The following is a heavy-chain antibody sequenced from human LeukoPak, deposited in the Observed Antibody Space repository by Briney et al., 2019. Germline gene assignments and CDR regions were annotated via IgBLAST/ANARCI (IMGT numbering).Heavy chain of an antibody. V-gene: IGHV4-59*01. D-gene: IGHD3-3*01. CDR3: ARGDQGYYDFWSGYFPPKNYYYYMDV. CDR2: IYYSGST. J-gene: IGHJ6*03. CDR1: GGSISSYY. Sequence: SETLSLTCNVSGGSISSYYWSWIRQPPGKGLEWIGYIYYSGSTNYNPSLKSRVTISVDTSKNQFSLKLSSVTAADTAVYYCARGDQGYYDFWSGYFPPKNYYYYMDVWGKGTTVTVSS.